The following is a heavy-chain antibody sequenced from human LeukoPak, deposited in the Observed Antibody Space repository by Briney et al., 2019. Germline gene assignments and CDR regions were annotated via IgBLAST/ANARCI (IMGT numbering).Heavy chain of an antibody. CDR1: GFTFSSYA. CDR3: ARERFLEWLPDHRPFDY. D-gene: IGHD3-3*01. CDR2: ISYDGSNK. Sequence: GGSLRLSCAASGFTFSSYAMHWVRQAPGKGLEWVAVISYDGSNKYYADSVKGRFTISRDNSKDTLYLQMNSLRAEDTAVHYCARERFLEWLPDHRPFDYWGQGTLVTVSS. V-gene: IGHV3-30*01. J-gene: IGHJ4*02.